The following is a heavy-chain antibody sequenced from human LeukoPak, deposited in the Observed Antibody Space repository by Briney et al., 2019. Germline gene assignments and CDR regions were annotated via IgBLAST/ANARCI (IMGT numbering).Heavy chain of an antibody. CDR3: AKDLNWGGR. J-gene: IGHJ4*02. V-gene: IGHV3-23*01. CDR1: GFIFKNFG. Sequence: GGSLRLSCAASGFIFKNFGMYWVRQAPGKGLEWVSGISGSGATDYADSVKGRFTISRDNSKNTLYLQINSLRAEDTAVYYCAKDLNWGGRWGQGTLVTVSS. D-gene: IGHD7-27*01. CDR2: ISGSGAT.